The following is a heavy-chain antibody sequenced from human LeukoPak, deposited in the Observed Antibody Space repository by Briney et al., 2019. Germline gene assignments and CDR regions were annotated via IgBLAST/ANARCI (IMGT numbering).Heavy chain of an antibody. CDR2: IYPGDSDT. CDR3: ARLKGVGYDFFAFDY. V-gene: IGHV5-51*01. J-gene: IGHJ4*02. CDR1: GYSFTSYW. D-gene: IGHD5-12*01. Sequence: GESLKISCKGSGYSFTSYWIGWVRQMPGKGLEWMGIIYPGDSDTRYSPSFQGQVTISADKSISTAYLQWSSLKASDTAMYYCARLKGVGYDFFAFDYWGQGTLVTVSS.